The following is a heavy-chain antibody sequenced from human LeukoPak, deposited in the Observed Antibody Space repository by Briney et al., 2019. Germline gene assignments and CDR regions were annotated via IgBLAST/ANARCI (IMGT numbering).Heavy chain of an antibody. CDR2: ISPHSGNT. J-gene: IGHJ4*02. Sequence: ASVKVSCKASGYSFISYGVSWVRQGPGRGLEWMGWISPHSGNTNSAQKFQGRVTMTTDTSTSTAYMELRSLRSDDTAVYYCARTYYGSGTYYTFWGQGTPVTVSS. V-gene: IGHV1-18*04. CDR1: GYSFISYG. CDR3: ARTYYGSGTYYTF. D-gene: IGHD3-10*01.